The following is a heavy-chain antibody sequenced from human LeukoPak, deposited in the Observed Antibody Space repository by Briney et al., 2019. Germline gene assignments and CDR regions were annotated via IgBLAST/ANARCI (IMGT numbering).Heavy chain of an antibody. Sequence: GGSLRLSCAASGFTFSDYYMSWIRQAPGKGLEWVANIKQDGSEKYYVDSVKGRFTISRDNAKNSLYLQMNSLRAEDTAVYYCAREHYDFWSGYYDYWGQGTLVTVSS. CDR1: GFTFSDYY. D-gene: IGHD3-3*01. J-gene: IGHJ4*02. CDR3: AREHYDFWSGYYDY. V-gene: IGHV3-7*03. CDR2: IKQDGSEK.